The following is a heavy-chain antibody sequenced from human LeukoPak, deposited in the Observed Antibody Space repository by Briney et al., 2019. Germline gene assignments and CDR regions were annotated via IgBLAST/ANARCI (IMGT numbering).Heavy chain of an antibody. V-gene: IGHV3-74*01. CDR3: VRDFRSADY. CDR1: GFTFSTYC. CDR2: ICPDGTVT. J-gene: IGHJ4*02. Sequence: GGSLRLSCAASGFTFSTYCMHWVRQAPGKGPMWVSRICPDGTVTNYADSVKARFIISRDNARNTVYLQMNSLRVEDTAVYYCVRDFRSADYWGQGTQVTVSS.